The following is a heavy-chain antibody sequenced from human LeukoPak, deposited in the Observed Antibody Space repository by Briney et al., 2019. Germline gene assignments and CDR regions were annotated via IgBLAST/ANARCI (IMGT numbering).Heavy chain of an antibody. Sequence: GRSLRLSCAASGFTFSSYGMHWVRQAPGKGLEWVAVIWYDGSNKYYADSVKGRFTISRDNSKNTLYLQMNSLRAEDTAVYYCARDMLRGYGDCFDYWGQGTLVTVSS. D-gene: IGHD4-17*01. CDR1: GFTFSSYG. J-gene: IGHJ4*02. CDR3: ARDMLRGYGDCFDY. V-gene: IGHV3-33*01. CDR2: IWYDGSNK.